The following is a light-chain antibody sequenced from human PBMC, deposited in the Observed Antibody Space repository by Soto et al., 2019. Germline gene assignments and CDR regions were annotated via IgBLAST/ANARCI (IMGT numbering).Light chain of an antibody. CDR3: HQYGYLGT. CDR2: DAS. J-gene: IGKJ1*01. Sequence: ETVFAQSPRTLSLSTGERATLSFRTSQTVSSSFLAWYQQTPGQAPRLLIYDASIRATDIPDRFTGSGSGTDFTLTISRLEPEDFAVYYCHQYGYLGTFGQGTKVDIK. CDR1: QTVSSSF. V-gene: IGKV3-20*01.